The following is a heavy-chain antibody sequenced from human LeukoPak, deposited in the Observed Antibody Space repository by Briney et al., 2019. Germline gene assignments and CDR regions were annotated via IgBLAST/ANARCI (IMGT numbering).Heavy chain of an antibody. D-gene: IGHD6-6*01. V-gene: IGHV1-2*02. J-gene: IGHJ4*02. CDR3: ATEAGHSSSRNSYYYFDY. CDR2: IDPNSGGT. CDR1: GYTFTGYY. Sequence: ASVKVSCKASGYTFTGYYMHRVRQAPGQGLEWMGWIDPNSGGTNYAQKFQGRITMTRVTSISTAYMELSRLTSDDTAVYYCATEAGHSSSRNSYYYFDYWGQGTLVTVSS.